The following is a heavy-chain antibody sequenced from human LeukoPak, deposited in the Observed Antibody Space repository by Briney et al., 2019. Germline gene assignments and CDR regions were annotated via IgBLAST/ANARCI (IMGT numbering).Heavy chain of an antibody. D-gene: IGHD3-22*01. CDR2: IYYSGST. Sequence: SSETLSLTCSVSGGSISSYYWSWIRQPPGKGLEWIGYIYYSGSTNYNPSPKSRVAISVDTSKNQFSLKLSSVTAADMAVYYCAKSVVVATTRLGPIDTWGQGTMVTVSS. CDR1: GGSISSYY. V-gene: IGHV4-59*08. J-gene: IGHJ3*02. CDR3: AKSVVVATTRLGPIDT.